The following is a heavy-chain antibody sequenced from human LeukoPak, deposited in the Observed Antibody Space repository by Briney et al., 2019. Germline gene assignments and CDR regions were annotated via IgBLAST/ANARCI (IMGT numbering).Heavy chain of an antibody. CDR1: IGFFSNYY. V-gene: IGHV4-34*01. CDR2: KNHGGNT. D-gene: IGHD3-10*01. CDR3: ARVPRRWVFGHIGGARKDHYYYYMDV. J-gene: IGHJ6*03. Sequence: SQTLSLTRAVYIGFFSNYYWSGIRQPPGRGLEWSGEKNHGGNTNYNPSLQSRVTISVDASKNQFSLKLSAVTAADSAVYYCARVPRRWVFGHIGGARKDHYYYYMDVWGKGTTVTVSS.